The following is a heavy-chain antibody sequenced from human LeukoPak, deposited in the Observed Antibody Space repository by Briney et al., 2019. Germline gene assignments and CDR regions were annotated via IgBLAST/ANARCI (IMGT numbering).Heavy chain of an antibody. V-gene: IGHV3-23*01. J-gene: IGHJ4*02. CDR1: GFTFSSYA. CDR3: AKDELYYYDSSGYRGY. CDR2: ISGSGGST. D-gene: IGHD3-22*01. Sequence: GGSLRLSCAASGFTFSSYAMSWVRQAPGKGLEWVSAISGSGGSTYYADSVKGRFTISRDNSKNTLYLQMNSLRAEDTAVYYCAKDELYYYDSSGYRGYWGQGTLVTVSS.